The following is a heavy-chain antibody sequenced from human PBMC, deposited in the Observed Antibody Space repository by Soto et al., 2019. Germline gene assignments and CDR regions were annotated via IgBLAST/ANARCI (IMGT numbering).Heavy chain of an antibody. J-gene: IGHJ6*02. D-gene: IGHD2-15*01. V-gene: IGHV1-69*12. Sequence: QVQLVQSGAEVKKPGSSVKVSCKASGATFSSYAISWVRQAPGQGLEWMGGIIPIFGTANYAQKFQGRVTITADESTSTAYMELSSLRSEDTAVYYCAKTVAAHYYYGMDVWGQGTTVTVSS. CDR2: IIPIFGTA. CDR3: AKTVAAHYYYGMDV. CDR1: GATFSSYA.